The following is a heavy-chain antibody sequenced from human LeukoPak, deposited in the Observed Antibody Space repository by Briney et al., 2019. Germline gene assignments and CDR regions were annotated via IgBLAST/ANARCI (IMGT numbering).Heavy chain of an antibody. J-gene: IGHJ4*02. CDR2: ISTSGNTR. D-gene: IGHD1-7*01. CDR1: GFTFSSYE. Sequence: PGGSLRLSCAASGFTFSSYEMNWVRQAPGKGLEWVSYISTSGNTRYYADSVKGRFTISRDNAKNSLYLQMNSLRVKDTAVYYCARELSGTTSYYFDNWGQGTLVTVSS. CDR3: ARELSGTTSYYFDN. V-gene: IGHV3-48*03.